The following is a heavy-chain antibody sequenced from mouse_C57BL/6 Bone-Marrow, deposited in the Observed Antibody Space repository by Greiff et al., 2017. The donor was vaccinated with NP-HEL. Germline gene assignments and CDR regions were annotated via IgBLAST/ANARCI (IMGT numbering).Heavy chain of an antibody. CDR1: GFNITDDY. CDR3: TTVCRLRGPYWYFDV. D-gene: IGHD2-4*01. J-gene: IGHJ1*03. CDR2: IDPENGDT. Sequence: VQLQQSGAELVRPGASVKLSCTASGFNITDDYMHWVKQRPEQGLEWIGWIDPENGDTEYASKFQGKATLTVDTSSNTAYLQLSSLTSEDTAVYYCTTVCRLRGPYWYFDVWGTGTTVTVSS. V-gene: IGHV14-4*01.